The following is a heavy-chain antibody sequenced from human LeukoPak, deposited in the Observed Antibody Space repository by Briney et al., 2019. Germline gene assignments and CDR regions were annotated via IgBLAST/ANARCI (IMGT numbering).Heavy chain of an antibody. V-gene: IGHV1-69*13. Sequence: SVKVSCTASGGTFSSYAISWLRQAPGPGLEWMGGIVPIFGTANYAQKFQGRVTITADESTSTAYMELSSLRSEDTAVYYCARAMATISSWFDPWGQGTLVTVSS. CDR1: GGTFSSYA. CDR2: IVPIFGTA. D-gene: IGHD5-24*01. J-gene: IGHJ5*02. CDR3: ARAMATISSWFDP.